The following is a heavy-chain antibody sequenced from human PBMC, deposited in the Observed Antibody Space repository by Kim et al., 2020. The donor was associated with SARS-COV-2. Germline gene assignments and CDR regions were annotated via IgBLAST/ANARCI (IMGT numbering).Heavy chain of an antibody. CDR1: GFAFSSFA. D-gene: IGHD3-10*01. J-gene: IGHJ4*02. CDR2: IWFDGNYK. V-gene: IGHV3-33*01. CDR3: ARAPGGSGTYQFVS. Sequence: GGSLRLSCAASGFAFSSFAMHWVRQAPGKGLEWVAVIWFDGNYKDYADSVKGRFTISRDNSQNTLYLQMNSLRAEDTAVYYCARAPGGSGTYQFVSWGQGTLVTVSS.